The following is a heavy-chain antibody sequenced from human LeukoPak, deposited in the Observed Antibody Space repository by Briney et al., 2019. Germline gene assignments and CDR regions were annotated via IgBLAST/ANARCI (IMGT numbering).Heavy chain of an antibody. V-gene: IGHV4-34*01. CDR2: INHSEST. D-gene: IGHD6-13*01. CDR1: GGSFSGYY. J-gene: IGHJ5*02. CDR3: ARHTHVYSSSWYGWFDP. Sequence: PSETLSLTCAVYGGSFSGYYWSWIRQPPGKGLEWIGEINHSESTNYNPSLKSRVTISVDTSKNQFSLKLSSVTAADTAVYYCARHTHVYSSSWYGWFDPWGQGTLVTVSS.